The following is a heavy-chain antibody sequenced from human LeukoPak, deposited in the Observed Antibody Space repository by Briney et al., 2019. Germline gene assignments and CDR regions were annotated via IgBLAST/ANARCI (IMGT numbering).Heavy chain of an antibody. V-gene: IGHV3-33*06. CDR1: GFTFSSYG. J-gene: IGHJ4*02. D-gene: IGHD6-6*01. CDR2: IWYDGSNK. CDR3: AKDYRHSSSVSAPDDY. Sequence: GGSLRLSCAASGFTFSSYGMHWVRQAPGKGLEWVAVIWYDGSNKYYADSVKGRFAISRDNSKNTLYLQMNSLRAEDTAVYYCAKDYRHSSSVSAPDDYWGQGTLVTVSS.